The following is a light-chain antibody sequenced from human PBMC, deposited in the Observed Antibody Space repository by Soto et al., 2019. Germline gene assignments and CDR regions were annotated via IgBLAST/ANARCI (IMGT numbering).Light chain of an antibody. CDR2: GAS. CDR3: EHYDISPFA. J-gene: IGKJ2*01. V-gene: IGKV3-20*01. CDR1: QSVSSTY. Sequence: EIVLTQSPGTLSLSPGERATLSCRASQSVSSTYLAWYQQKPGQAPRLLIYGASSRATGIPDMFSGSGSRTDFTLTISRLKTEDFAAYYGEHYDISPFAVGQRIKLEIK.